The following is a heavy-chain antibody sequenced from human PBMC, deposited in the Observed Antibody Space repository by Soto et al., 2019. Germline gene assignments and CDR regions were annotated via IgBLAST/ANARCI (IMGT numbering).Heavy chain of an antibody. J-gene: IGHJ5*02. V-gene: IGHV3-23*01. CDR3: AKGPPRSRNNWFDP. D-gene: IGHD6-13*01. Sequence: HPGGSLRLSCAASGFIFSNYAMSWVRQAPGKGLEWVSGISGSGGSTYYADSVKGRFTISRDNSKYTLYLQMNSLRAEDTAVYYCAKGPPRSRNNWFDPWGQGTLVTVSS. CDR2: ISGSGGST. CDR1: GFIFSNYA.